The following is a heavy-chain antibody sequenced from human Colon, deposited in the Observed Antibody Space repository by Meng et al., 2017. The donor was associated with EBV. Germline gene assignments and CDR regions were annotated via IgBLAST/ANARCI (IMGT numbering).Heavy chain of an antibody. V-gene: IGHV4-30-4*01. Sequence: QAQLQESGPGLVKPSQTLSLTCAVSGGSISSGGYYWSWIRQPPGKGLQWIGYIYYSGSTYYNPSLKSRLTISMDTSKNQFSLRLSSVTAADTAVYYCARNYYFDYWGQGTLVTVSS. CDR2: IYYSGST. CDR1: GGSISSGGYY. J-gene: IGHJ4*02. CDR3: ARNYYFDY.